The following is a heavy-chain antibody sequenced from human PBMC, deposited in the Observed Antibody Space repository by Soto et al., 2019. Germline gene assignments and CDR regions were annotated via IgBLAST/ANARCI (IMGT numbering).Heavy chain of an antibody. CDR3: ARFFGSDAGGAFDI. V-gene: IGHV3-33*01. Sequence: GGSLRLSCAASGFTFISYGMHWVRQAPGKGLEWVAVIWYDGSKKYYVDSVKGRFTISRDNSKNTLYLQMNSLRAEDTAVYYCARFFGSDAGGAFDIWGQGTLVTVSS. CDR1: GFTFISYG. CDR2: IWYDGSKK. D-gene: IGHD2-21*02. J-gene: IGHJ3*02.